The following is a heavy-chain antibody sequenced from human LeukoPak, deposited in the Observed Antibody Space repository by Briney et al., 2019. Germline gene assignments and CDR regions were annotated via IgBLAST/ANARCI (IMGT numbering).Heavy chain of an antibody. V-gene: IGHV1-2*02. J-gene: IGHJ4*02. CDR2: INPNSGGT. CDR1: GYTFTGYY. CDR3: ASLGSYGSSYFDY. D-gene: IGHD5-18*01. Sequence: ASVTVSCKASGYTFTGYYMHWVRQAPGQGLEWMGWINPNSGGTNYAQKFQGRVTMTRDTSISTAYMELSRLRSEDTAVYYCASLGSYGSSYFDYWGQGTLVTVSS.